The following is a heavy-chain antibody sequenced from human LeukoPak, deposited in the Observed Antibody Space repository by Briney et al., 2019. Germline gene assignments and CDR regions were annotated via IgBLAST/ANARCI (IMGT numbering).Heavy chain of an antibody. CDR1: GGSISSYY. Sequence: PSETLSLTCTVSGGSISSYYWSWIRQPAGKGLEWIGRIYTSGSTNYNPSLKSRVTISVDTSKNQFSLKLSSVTAADTAVYYCARLRRYSSSPRYYYYYMDVWGKGTTVTVSS. J-gene: IGHJ6*03. V-gene: IGHV4-4*07. CDR2: IYTSGST. CDR3: ARLRRYSSSPRYYYYYMDV. D-gene: IGHD6-6*01.